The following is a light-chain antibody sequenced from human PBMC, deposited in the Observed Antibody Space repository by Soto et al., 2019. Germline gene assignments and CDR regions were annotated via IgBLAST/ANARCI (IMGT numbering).Light chain of an antibody. V-gene: IGKV3-11*01. CDR1: QGVRSY. Sequence: EIFLTQSPAPLPLSPGERATLPCRASQGVRSYLAWYQQKPGQAPRLLIYDASNRATGIPARFSGSGSGTDFTLTISSLEPEDFAVYYCQQRSNWLTFGGGTKVEIK. CDR2: DAS. J-gene: IGKJ4*01. CDR3: QQRSNWLT.